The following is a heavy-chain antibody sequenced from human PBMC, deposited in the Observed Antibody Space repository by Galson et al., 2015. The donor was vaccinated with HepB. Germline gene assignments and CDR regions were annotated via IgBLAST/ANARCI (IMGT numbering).Heavy chain of an antibody. CDR3: TAYYDYVWGSYRPPVY. CDR1: GFTFSNAW. D-gene: IGHD3-16*02. CDR2: IKSKTDGGTT. J-gene: IGHJ4*02. Sequence: SLRLSCAASGFTFSNAWMNWVRQAPGKGLEWVGRIKSKTDGGTTDYAAPVKGRFTISRDDSKNTLYLQMNSLKTEDTAVYYCTAYYDYVWGSYRPPVYWGQGTLVTVSS. V-gene: IGHV3-15*07.